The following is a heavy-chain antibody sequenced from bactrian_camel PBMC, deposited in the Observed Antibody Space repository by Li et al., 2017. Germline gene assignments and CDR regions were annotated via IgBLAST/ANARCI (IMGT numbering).Heavy chain of an antibody. V-gene: IGHV3S55*01. CDR1: GFTSDRCS. CDR2: ITTDGRT. Sequence: HVQLVESGGGSVQAGGSLRLSCTAPGFTSDRCSIKWYRQAAGKQREWVSSITTDGRTSYEDSVKGRFTIATDKSVNTVYLQMNSLLPEDAATYSCETYTVGCLRWFRPSGQGTQVT. J-gene: IGHJ4*01. D-gene: IGHD3*01.